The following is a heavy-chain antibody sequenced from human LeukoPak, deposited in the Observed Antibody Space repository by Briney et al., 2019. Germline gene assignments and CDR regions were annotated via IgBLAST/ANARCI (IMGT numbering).Heavy chain of an antibody. Sequence: TSETLSLTCAVYGGSFSGYCWSWIRQPPGKGLEWIGEINHSGSTNYNPSLKSRVTISVDTSKNQFSLKLSSVTAADTAVYYCARGETDYGGNFDYWGQGTLVTVSS. CDR2: INHSGST. J-gene: IGHJ4*02. CDR3: ARGETDYGGNFDY. V-gene: IGHV4-34*01. CDR1: GGSFSGYC. D-gene: IGHD4-23*01.